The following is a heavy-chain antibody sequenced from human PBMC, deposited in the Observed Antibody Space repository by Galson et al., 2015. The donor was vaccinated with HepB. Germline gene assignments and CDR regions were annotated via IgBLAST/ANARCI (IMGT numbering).Heavy chain of an antibody. Sequence: SETLSLTCAVSGGSISINYWWTWVRQPPGKGLEWIGEIYHSGSTNYNPSLKSRLTASVDKSKNQFSLKLRSLTAADTAVYYCTRGNYYVPGTYYKYANFDYWGQGSLVTVSS. CDR1: GGSISINYW. CDR3: TRGNYYVPGTYYKYANFDY. CDR2: IYHSGST. J-gene: IGHJ4*02. V-gene: IGHV4-4*02. D-gene: IGHD3-10*01.